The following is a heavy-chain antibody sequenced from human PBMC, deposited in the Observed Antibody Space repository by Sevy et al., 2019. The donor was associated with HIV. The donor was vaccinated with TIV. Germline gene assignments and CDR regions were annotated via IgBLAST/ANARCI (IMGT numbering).Heavy chain of an antibody. CDR2: ISAYNGNT. Sequence: ASVKVSCKASGYTFTNYGINWVRQAPGQGLEWMGWISAYNGNTNYPQKLQGRVTMTTDTSTTTAYMELRSLRSDDTALYFCARESFGITTSLDVWGQGTTVTVSS. V-gene: IGHV1-18*01. CDR3: ARESFGITTSLDV. D-gene: IGHD3-10*01. CDR1: GYTFTNYG. J-gene: IGHJ6*02.